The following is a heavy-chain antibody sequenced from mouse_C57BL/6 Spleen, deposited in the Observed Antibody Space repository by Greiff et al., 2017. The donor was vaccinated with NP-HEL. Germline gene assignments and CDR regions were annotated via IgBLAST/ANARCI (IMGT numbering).Heavy chain of an antibody. J-gene: IGHJ2*01. V-gene: IGHV1-58*01. Sequence: VQLKESGAELVRPGSSVKMSCKTSGYTFTSYGINWVKQRPGQGLEWIGYIYIGSGYTEYNEKFKGKATLTSDTSSSTAYMQLSSLTSEDSAIYFCARSDGYYNFDYWGQGTTLTVSS. CDR3: ARSDGYYNFDY. D-gene: IGHD2-3*01. CDR1: GYTFTSYG. CDR2: IYIGSGYT.